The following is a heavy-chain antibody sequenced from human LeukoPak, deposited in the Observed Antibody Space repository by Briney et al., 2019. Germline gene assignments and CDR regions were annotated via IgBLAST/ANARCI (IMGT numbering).Heavy chain of an antibody. CDR1: GGSISSDY. J-gene: IGHJ4*02. Sequence: SETLSLTCTVSGGSISSDYWSWIRQPPGKRLEWIGYIFHSGATTYNPSLESRVTMSVDTSKNQFSLRLSSVTAADTAVYYCARIQSSASPFDDWGQGTLVTASS. CDR3: ARIQSSASPFDD. D-gene: IGHD2-2*01. V-gene: IGHV4-59*01. CDR2: IFHSGAT.